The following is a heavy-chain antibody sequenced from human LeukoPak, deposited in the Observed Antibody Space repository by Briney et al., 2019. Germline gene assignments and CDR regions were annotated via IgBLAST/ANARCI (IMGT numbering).Heavy chain of an antibody. CDR3: ARGRDGRKGYSGYGRPRYFDY. CDR1: GGSISSISYY. CDR2: IYYRGST. D-gene: IGHD5-12*01. V-gene: IGHV4-39*01. J-gene: IGHJ4*02. Sequence: PSETLSLTCTVSGGSISSISYYWGWIRQPPGKGLEWIGSIYYRGSTYYNPSLKSRVTISVDTSKNQFSLKLSSVTDADTAVYYCARGRDGRKGYSGYGRPRYFDYWGQGTLVTVSS.